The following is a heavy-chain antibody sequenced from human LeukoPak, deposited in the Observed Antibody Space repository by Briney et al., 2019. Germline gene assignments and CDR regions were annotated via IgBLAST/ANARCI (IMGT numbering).Heavy chain of an antibody. CDR2: MNPNSGNT. J-gene: IGHJ5*02. Sequence: ASVKVSCKASGYTFTSYDINWVRQATGQGLEWMGWMNPNSGNTGYAQKFQGRVTMTRNTSISTAYMELSSLRSEDTAVYYCARYGVTMVRGVIITNWIDPWGQGTLVTVSS. D-gene: IGHD3-10*01. CDR3: ARYGVTMVRGVIITNWIDP. CDR1: GYTFTSYD. V-gene: IGHV1-8*01.